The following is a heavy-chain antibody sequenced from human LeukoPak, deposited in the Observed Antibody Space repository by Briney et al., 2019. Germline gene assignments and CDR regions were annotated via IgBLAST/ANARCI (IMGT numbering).Heavy chain of an antibody. CDR2: IKGDGSST. CDR1: GFTFSNYW. CDR3: ARAFYGSGSYWTRTQLGDY. Sequence: GGSLRLSCVTSGFTFSNYWMHWVRQVPGKGLVWVSRIKGDGSSTRNADSVKGRFTISRDNAKNTLYLQMNSLRAEDTAVYYCARAFYGSGSYWTRTQLGDYWGQGTLVTVSS. D-gene: IGHD3-10*01. V-gene: IGHV3-74*01. J-gene: IGHJ4*02.